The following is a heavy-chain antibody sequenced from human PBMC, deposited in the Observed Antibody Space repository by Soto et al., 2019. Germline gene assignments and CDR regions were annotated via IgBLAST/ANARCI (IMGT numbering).Heavy chain of an antibody. Sequence: QVQLMQSGAEVKKPGSSVQVSCKASGGSSSTYAISWVRQAPGQGLEWMGGIIPIFGTANYAQKFQGRVKRTADENTSTVYMDLSSLTVEDTAVYYCARRGLVVAPTPPKSWYFDVWGRGTLVTVSS. J-gene: IGHJ2*01. CDR2: IIPIFGTA. V-gene: IGHV1-69*12. D-gene: IGHD2-15*01. CDR3: ARRGLVVAPTPPKSWYFDV. CDR1: GGSSSTYA.